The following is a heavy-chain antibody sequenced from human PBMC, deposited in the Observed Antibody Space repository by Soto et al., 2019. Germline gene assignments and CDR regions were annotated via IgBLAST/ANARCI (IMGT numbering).Heavy chain of an antibody. V-gene: IGHV1-8*01. Sequence: QVHLVQSGAEVRKPGASVKVSCKASGYTCTSYDINWVRQATGQGLEWMGWMNPNSGNTAYAQKFQGRVTMTSNTSISTAHMELSSLRSEDTAVYYCARERTRGFDPWGQGNRVTVSS. CDR3: ARERTRGFDP. CDR1: GYTCTSYD. CDR2: MNPNSGNT. J-gene: IGHJ5*02.